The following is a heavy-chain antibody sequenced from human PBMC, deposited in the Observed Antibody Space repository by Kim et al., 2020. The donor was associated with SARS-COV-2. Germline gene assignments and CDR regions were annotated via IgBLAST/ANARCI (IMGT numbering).Heavy chain of an antibody. V-gene: IGHV3-23*03. CDR1: GFTFSSYA. CDR3: AKDREVGSYGDYHYFDY. Sequence: GGSLRLSCAASGFTFSSYAMSWVRQAPGKGLEWVSVIYSGGSSTYYADSVKGRFTISRDNSKNTLYLQMNSLRAEDTAVYYCAKDREVGSYGDYHYFDYWGQGTLVTVSS. D-gene: IGHD4-17*01. J-gene: IGHJ4*02. CDR2: IYSGGSST.